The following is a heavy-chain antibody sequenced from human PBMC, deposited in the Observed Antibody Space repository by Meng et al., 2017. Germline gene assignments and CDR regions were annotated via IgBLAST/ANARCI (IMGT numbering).Heavy chain of an antibody. CDR2: ISYDGSNK. Sequence: VALGASGGGVVQPGRSLRLSCAASGFTFSSYAMHWVRQAPGKGLEWVAVISYDGSNKYYADSVKGRFTISRDNSKNTLYLQMNSLRAEDTAVYYCAHFDYWGQGTLVTVSS. J-gene: IGHJ4*02. CDR1: GFTFSSYA. V-gene: IGHV3-30*01. CDR3: AHFDY.